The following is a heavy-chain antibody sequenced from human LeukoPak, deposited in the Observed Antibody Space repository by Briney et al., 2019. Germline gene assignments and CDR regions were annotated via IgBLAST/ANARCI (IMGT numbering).Heavy chain of an antibody. Sequence: QAGGSLRLSCVASGFTFRSYGMSWVRQAPGKGLEWVSVISGSGGSTFYADSVKGRFTISRDNSNNTLYLQMNILRAEDTAIYYGAKGYYYDSSLCAFDIWGQGTMVTVSS. V-gene: IGHV3-23*01. D-gene: IGHD3-22*01. CDR3: AKGYYYDSSLCAFDI. J-gene: IGHJ3*02. CDR2: ISGSGGST. CDR1: GFTFRSYG.